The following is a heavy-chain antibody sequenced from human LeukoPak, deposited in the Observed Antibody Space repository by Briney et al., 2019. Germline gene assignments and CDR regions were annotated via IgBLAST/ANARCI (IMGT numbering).Heavy chain of an antibody. J-gene: IGHJ4*02. CDR1: GGSLSDHD. V-gene: IGHV4-34*01. CDR3: ARGKGDLSMIAMIVTAVEFYFDS. CDR2: INHRGAT. D-gene: IGHD3-22*01. Sequence: SETLSLTCAVFGGSLSDHDWSWIRQPPGKGLEWIGEINHRGATNYNPSLKSRVTLSLDTSKNQVSLKLNSLTAADTAVYYCARGKGDLSMIAMIVTAVEFYFDSWGPGTLVTVSS.